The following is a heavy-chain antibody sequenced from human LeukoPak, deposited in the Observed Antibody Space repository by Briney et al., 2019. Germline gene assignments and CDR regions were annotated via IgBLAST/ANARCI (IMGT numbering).Heavy chain of an antibody. D-gene: IGHD4-17*01. CDR1: GFTFSDYY. J-gene: IGHJ4*02. CDR3: ARDRSYGDSTFDY. V-gene: IGHV3-11*01. CDR2: ISSSGSTI. Sequence: GGSLRLSYAASGFTFSDYYMSWIRQAPGKGLEWVSYISSSGSTIYYADSVKGRFAISRDNAKNSLYLQMNSLRAEDTAVYYCARDRSYGDSTFDYWGQGTLVTVSS.